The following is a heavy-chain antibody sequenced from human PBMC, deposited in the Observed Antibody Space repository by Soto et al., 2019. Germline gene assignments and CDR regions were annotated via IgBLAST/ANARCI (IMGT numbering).Heavy chain of an antibody. Sequence: QVQLVQSGAEVKKPGSSVKVSCKASGGTFSSYTISWVRQAPGQGLEWMGRIIPILGIANYAKKFQGRVTITADKSTSTAYLELSSLRSEDTAVYYCARGVRAAARTMDVWGQGTTVTVSS. D-gene: IGHD6-13*01. V-gene: IGHV1-69*02. CDR3: ARGVRAAARTMDV. J-gene: IGHJ6*02. CDR1: GGTFSSYT. CDR2: IIPILGIA.